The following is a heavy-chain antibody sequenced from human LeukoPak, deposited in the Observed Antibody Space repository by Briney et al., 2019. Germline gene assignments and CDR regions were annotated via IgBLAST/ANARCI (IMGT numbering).Heavy chain of an antibody. CDR2: IWYDGHNK. CDR3: AREWGLIAVAGGPGY. CDR1: GFAFSKYG. Sequence: GGSLRLSCAASGFAFSKYGMHWVRQAPGKGLEWLAIIWYDGHNKYYADSVKGRFTISRDNSENALFLEMNELRVEDTAMYYCAREWGLIAVAGGPGYWGQGTLVTVPS. V-gene: IGHV3-33*01. J-gene: IGHJ4*02. D-gene: IGHD6-19*01.